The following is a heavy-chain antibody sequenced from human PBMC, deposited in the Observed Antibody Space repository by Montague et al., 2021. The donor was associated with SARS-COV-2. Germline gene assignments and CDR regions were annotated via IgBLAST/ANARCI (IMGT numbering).Heavy chain of an antibody. CDR2: INHSGST. Sequence: SETLSLTCAVYGGSFSGYYWTWIRQSPRKGLEWIGEINHSGSTNYNPSLKSRVTISVDTSKNQFSLKLSSVTAADTDVYYCACGEITTRGLIYYYGMDVWGQGTTVTVSS. J-gene: IGHJ6*02. CDR3: ACGEITTRGLIYYYGMDV. CDR1: GGSFSGYY. D-gene: IGHD4-11*01. V-gene: IGHV4-34*01.